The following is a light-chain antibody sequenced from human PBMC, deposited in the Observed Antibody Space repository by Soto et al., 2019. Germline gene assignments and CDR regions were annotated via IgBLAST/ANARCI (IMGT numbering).Light chain of an antibody. CDR2: LEGSGSY. Sequence: QLVLTQSSFASASLGSSVKLTCPLSSGHSSYIIAWHQQQPGKAPRYLMKLEGSGSYNKGSGVPDRFSGSSSGADRYLTISNLQFEDEADYYCETWDRNTWVFGGGTKLTV. V-gene: IGLV4-60*02. CDR1: SGHSSYI. J-gene: IGLJ3*02. CDR3: ETWDRNTWV.